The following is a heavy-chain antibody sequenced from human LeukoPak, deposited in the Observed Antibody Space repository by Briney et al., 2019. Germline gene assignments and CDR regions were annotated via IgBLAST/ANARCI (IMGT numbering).Heavy chain of an antibody. Sequence: TSETLSLTCTVSGGSISSYYWSWIRQPPGKGLEWIGYIYYSGSTNYNPSLKSRVTISVDTSKNHFSLKLSSVTAADTAVYYCARAIVVVPAAKIHFDYWGQGTLVTVSS. D-gene: IGHD2-2*01. CDR2: IYYSGST. CDR3: ARAIVVVPAAKIHFDY. V-gene: IGHV4-59*01. CDR1: GGSISSYY. J-gene: IGHJ4*02.